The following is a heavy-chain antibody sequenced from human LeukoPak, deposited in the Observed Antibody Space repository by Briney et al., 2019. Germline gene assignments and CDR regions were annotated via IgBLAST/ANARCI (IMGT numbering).Heavy chain of an antibody. CDR2: ISAYNGNT. V-gene: IGHV1-18*01. CDR3: ARVPSLGLDYVWGSALDY. CDR1: GYTFTSYG. J-gene: IGHJ4*02. D-gene: IGHD3-16*01. Sequence: GASVKVSCKASGYTFTSYGISWVRQAPGQGLEWMGWISAYNGNTNYAQKLQGRVTMTTDTSTSTAYMELRSLRSDDTAVYYCARVPSLGLDYVWGSALDYWGQGTLVTVSS.